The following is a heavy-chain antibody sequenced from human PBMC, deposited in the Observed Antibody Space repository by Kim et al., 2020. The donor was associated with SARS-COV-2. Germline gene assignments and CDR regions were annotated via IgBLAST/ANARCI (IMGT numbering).Heavy chain of an antibody. CDR2: IYYSGST. CDR1: GGSISSGGYY. J-gene: IGHJ6*02. D-gene: IGHD3-10*01. Sequence: SETLSLTCTVSGGSISSGGYYWSWIRQHPGKGLEWIGYIYYSGSTYYNPSLKSRVTISVDTSKNQFSLKLSSVTDADTAVYYCARGYGSGSPYGMDVWGQGTTVTGSS. CDR3: ARGYGSGSPYGMDV. V-gene: IGHV4-31*03.